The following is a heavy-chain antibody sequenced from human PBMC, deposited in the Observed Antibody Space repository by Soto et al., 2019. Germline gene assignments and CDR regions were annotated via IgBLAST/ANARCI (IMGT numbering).Heavy chain of an antibody. J-gene: IGHJ4*02. CDR1: GYIFTSDY. CDR2: INPFDGSR. D-gene: IGHD3-10*01. Sequence: QVQLVQSGAEVEKPGASVKVSCKASGYIFTSDYIHWVRQAPGQGLEWMGWINPFDGSRMFAQSFQGSVTLTRDTSTSTVSMEVRSLRSEDTAVYYCSRVDPGETSPFDHWGQGTLFSVSS. V-gene: IGHV1-46*03. CDR3: SRVDPGETSPFDH.